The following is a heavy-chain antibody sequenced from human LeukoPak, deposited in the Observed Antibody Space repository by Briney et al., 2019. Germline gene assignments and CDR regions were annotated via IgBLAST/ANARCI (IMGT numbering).Heavy chain of an antibody. Sequence: QSGGSLRLSCAASGFTFSSYWMHWVRQAPGKGLVWVSRINSDGSSTSYADSVKGRFTISRDNAKNTLYLQMNSLRAEDTAVYYCARANTIFGVVIRSFDYWGQGTLVTLSS. D-gene: IGHD3-3*01. V-gene: IGHV3-74*01. J-gene: IGHJ4*02. CDR2: INSDGSST. CDR1: GFTFSSYW. CDR3: ARANTIFGVVIRSFDY.